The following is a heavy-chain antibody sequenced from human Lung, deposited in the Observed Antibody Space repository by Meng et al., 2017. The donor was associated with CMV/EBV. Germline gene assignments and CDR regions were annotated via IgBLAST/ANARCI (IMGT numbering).Heavy chain of an antibody. CDR3: ASSGYYYDRTDYYPPDF. J-gene: IGHJ4*02. Sequence: GGSLRLSCSASGFNFNDYSMTWVRQVPGRGLEWISFIGSGSTSKYYSDSVRGRFTISRDNFKNSLFLQMSGLTADDTAVYYCASSGYYYDRTDYYPPDFWGEGXRVTVSS. V-gene: IGHV3-11*01. CDR1: GFNFNDYS. D-gene: IGHD3-22*01. CDR2: IGSGSTSK.